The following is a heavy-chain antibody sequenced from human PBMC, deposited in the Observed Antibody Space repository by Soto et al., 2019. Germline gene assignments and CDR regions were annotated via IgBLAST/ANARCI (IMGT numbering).Heavy chain of an antibody. D-gene: IGHD5-18*01. V-gene: IGHV3-23*01. CDR3: ARDLFVDTAMVFDAFDI. CDR1: GFTFSSYA. J-gene: IGHJ3*02. CDR2: ISGSGGST. Sequence: PGGSLRLSCAASGFTFSSYAMSWVRQAPGKGLEWVSAISGSGGSTYYADSVKGRFTISRDNSKNTLYLQMNSLRAEDTAVYYCARDLFVDTAMVFDAFDIWGQGTMVTVSS.